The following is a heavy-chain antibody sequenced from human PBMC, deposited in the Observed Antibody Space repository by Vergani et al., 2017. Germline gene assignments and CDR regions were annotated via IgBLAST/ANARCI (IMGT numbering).Heavy chain of an antibody. CDR2: INHSGST. CDR1: GGSFSGYY. CDR3: AREVRRGFDP. Sequence: QVQLQQWGAGLLKPSETLSLTCAVYGGSFSGYYWSWIRQPPGKGLEWIGEINHSGSTNYNPSLKCRVTISVDTSKNQFSLKLSSVTAADTAVYYCAREVRRGFDPWGQGTLVTVSS. J-gene: IGHJ5*02. V-gene: IGHV4-34*01.